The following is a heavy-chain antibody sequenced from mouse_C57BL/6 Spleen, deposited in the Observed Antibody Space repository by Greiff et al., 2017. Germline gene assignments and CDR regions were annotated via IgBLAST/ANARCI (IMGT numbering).Heavy chain of an antibody. J-gene: IGHJ4*01. CDR3: AMGTTVVGRGYYAMDY. V-gene: IGHV1-19*01. CDR2: INPYNGGT. D-gene: IGHD1-1*01. CDR1: GYTFTDYY. Sequence: EVQLQQSGPVLVKPGASVKMSCKASGYTFTDYYMNWVKQSHGKSLEWIGVINPYNGGTSYNQKFKGKATLTVDKSSSTAYMELNSLTSEDSAVYYGAMGTTVVGRGYYAMDYWGQGTSVTVSS.